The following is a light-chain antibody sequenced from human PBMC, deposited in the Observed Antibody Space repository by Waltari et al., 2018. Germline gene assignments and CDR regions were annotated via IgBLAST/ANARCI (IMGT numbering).Light chain of an antibody. CDR2: DVS. V-gene: IGLV2-14*03. CDR3: SSQSSDNVVL. CDR1: SSAVGGYNS. Sequence: QSALTPPASVSGSPGQSITIPCTGTSSAVGGYNSVSWYQDHPGQAPKVIIYDVSDRPSGISERFSGSKSGNTASLTISGLQAEDEADYYCSSQSSDNVVLFGGGTKLTVL. J-gene: IGLJ2*01.